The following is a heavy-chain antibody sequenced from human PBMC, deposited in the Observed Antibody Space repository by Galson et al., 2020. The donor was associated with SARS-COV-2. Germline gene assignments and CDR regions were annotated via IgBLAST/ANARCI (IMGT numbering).Heavy chain of an antibody. V-gene: IGHV1-46*01. CDR3: AKSREEQWLVPGQDYYYGLDV. Sequence: ASAKVSCKASGYTFTDYYLHWVRQAPGQGLEWMGRMNPSGGSTSYAQIFRGRVTTTRDTSTSTGYMELSSLRSEDTAVYYCAKSREEQWLVPGQDYYYGLDVWGQGTAVTVSS. D-gene: IGHD6-19*01. J-gene: IGHJ6*02. CDR1: GYTFTDYY. CDR2: MNPSGGST.